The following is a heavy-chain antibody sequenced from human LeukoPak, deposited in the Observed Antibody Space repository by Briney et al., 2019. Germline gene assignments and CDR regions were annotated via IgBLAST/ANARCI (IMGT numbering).Heavy chain of an antibody. V-gene: IGHV1-2*02. J-gene: IGHJ4*02. D-gene: IGHD3-16*02. CDR2: INPNSGGT. Sequence: ASVKVSCKASGYTFTGYYMHWVRQAPGQGLEWMGWINPNSGGTNYAQKFQGRVTMTRGTSISTAYMELSRLRSDDTAVYYCARLNLGSWIVRDFDYWGQGTLVTVSS. CDR1: GYTFTGYY. CDR3: ARLNLGSWIVRDFDY.